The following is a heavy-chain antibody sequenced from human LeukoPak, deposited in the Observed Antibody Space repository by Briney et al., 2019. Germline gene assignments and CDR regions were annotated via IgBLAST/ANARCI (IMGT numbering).Heavy chain of an antibody. J-gene: IGHJ4*02. CDR2: IYYSGST. D-gene: IGHD5-12*01. CDR1: GGSISSYY. V-gene: IGHV4-59*12. Sequence: SETLSLTCTVSGGSISSYYWSWIRQPPGKGLEWIGYIYYSGSTNYNPSLKSRVTISVDRSKNQFSLKLSSVTAADTAVYYCARAYSGYDYSGLAYWGQGTLVTVSS. CDR3: ARAYSGYDYSGLAY.